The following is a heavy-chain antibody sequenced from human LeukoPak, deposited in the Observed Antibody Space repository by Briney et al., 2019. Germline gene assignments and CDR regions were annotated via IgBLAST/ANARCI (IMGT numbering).Heavy chain of an antibody. Sequence: KASQTLSLTCTVSGGSISSGSYYCTWIRQHPGKGLEWIGYIHYSGNTYSNPPLKSRVTISVDTSTNQFSLKLTSVTAADTAVYYCARRGFNYGFFDYWGQGTLVTVSS. CDR1: GGSISSGSYY. D-gene: IGHD5-18*01. CDR2: IHYSGNT. J-gene: IGHJ4*01. V-gene: IGHV4-31*03. CDR3: ARRGFNYGFFDY.